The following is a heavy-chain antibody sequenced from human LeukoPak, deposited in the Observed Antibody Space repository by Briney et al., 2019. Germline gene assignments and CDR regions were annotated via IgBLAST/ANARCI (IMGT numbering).Heavy chain of an antibody. Sequence: GGSLRLSCAASGFTFDDYAMHWVRQAPGKGLEWVSGISWNSGSIGYADSVKGRFTISRDNAKNSLYLQMNSLRAEDTALYYCAKGRPLAAAGTYFDYWGQGTLVTVSS. CDR2: ISWNSGSI. CDR1: GFTFDDYA. CDR3: AKGRPLAAAGTYFDY. V-gene: IGHV3-9*01. J-gene: IGHJ4*02. D-gene: IGHD6-13*01.